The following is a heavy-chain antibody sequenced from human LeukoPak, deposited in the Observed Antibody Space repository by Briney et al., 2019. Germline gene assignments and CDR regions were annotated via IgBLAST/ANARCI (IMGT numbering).Heavy chain of an antibody. CDR1: GGSLSSGSYY. J-gene: IGHJ6*02. CDR2: IYYSGST. D-gene: IGHD5-18*01. Sequence: SKTLSLTCTVSGGSLSSGSYYWSWIRQPPGKGLEWIGYIYYSGSTNYNPSLKSRVTISVDTSKNQFSLKLSSVTAADTAVYYCARAPPFRARAYSYGYNGYYGMDVWGQGTTVTVSS. CDR3: ARAPPFRARAYSYGYNGYYGMDV. V-gene: IGHV4-61*01.